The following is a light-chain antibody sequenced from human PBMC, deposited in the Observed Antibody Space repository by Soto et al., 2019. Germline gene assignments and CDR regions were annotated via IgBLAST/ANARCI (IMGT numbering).Light chain of an antibody. J-gene: IGLJ1*01. CDR2: EVN. V-gene: IGLV2-8*01. Sequence: QSVLTQPPSASGSPGQSVAISCTGTSNDVGGYNYVSWYQQHPGKAPKLMIYEVNKRPSGVPDRFSGSKSGNTASLTVSGLQAEGEADYYCSSFAVSNSFVFATGTKSPS. CDR1: SNDVGGYNY. CDR3: SSFAVSNSFV.